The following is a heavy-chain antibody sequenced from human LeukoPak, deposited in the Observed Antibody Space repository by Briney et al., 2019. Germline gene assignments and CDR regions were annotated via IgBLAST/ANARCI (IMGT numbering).Heavy chain of an antibody. CDR1: GGTFSSYA. V-gene: IGHV1-69*13. Sequence: SVRVSCKASGGTFSSYAISWVRQAPGQGLEWMGGIIPIFGTANYAQKFQGRVTITADESTSTAYMELSSLRSEDTAVYYCARDRSQDIVVVPAAMPKEPHYYYYYGMDVWGQGTTVTVSS. CDR2: IIPIFGTA. D-gene: IGHD2-2*01. CDR3: ARDRSQDIVVVPAAMPKEPHYYYYYGMDV. J-gene: IGHJ6*02.